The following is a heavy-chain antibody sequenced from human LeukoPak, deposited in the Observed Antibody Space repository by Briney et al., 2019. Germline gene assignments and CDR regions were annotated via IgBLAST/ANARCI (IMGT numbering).Heavy chain of an antibody. CDR1: GFTFSSYS. CDR3: ARDVVPAALTNWFDP. Sequence: GGSLRLSCAASGFTFSSYSMNWVRQAPGKWLEWVSSISSSSSYIYYADSVKGRFTISRDNAKNSLYLQMNSLRAEDTAVYYCARDVVPAALTNWFDPWGQGTLVTVSS. CDR2: ISSSSSYI. D-gene: IGHD2-2*01. J-gene: IGHJ5*02. V-gene: IGHV3-21*01.